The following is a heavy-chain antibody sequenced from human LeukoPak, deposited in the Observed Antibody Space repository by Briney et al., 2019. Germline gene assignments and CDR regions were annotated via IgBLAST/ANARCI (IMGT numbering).Heavy chain of an antibody. V-gene: IGHV1-69*04. J-gene: IGHJ6*02. CDR3: ARLAQWLSIYGMDV. CDR1: GGTFSSCA. Sequence: GSSVKVSCKASGGTFSSCAISWVRQAPGQGLEWMERIIPILGIANYAQKFQGRVTITADKSTSTAYMELSSLRSEDTAVYYCARLAQWLSIYGMDVWGQGTTVTVSS. D-gene: IGHD6-19*01. CDR2: IIPILGIA.